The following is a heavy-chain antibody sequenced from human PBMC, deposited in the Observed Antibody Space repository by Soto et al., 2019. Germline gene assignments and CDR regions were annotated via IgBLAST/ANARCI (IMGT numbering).Heavy chain of an antibody. V-gene: IGHV4-30-4*01. CDR1: GGSISSGDYY. CDR2: IYYSGST. J-gene: IGHJ4*02. CDR3: ARNIVVVPATYYFDY. D-gene: IGHD2-2*01. Sequence: ASETLSLTCTVSGGSISSGDYYWSWIRQPPGKGLEWIGYIYYSGSTYYNPSLKSRVTISVDTSKNQFSLKLSSVTAADTAVYYCARNIVVVPATYYFDYWGQGTLVTVSS.